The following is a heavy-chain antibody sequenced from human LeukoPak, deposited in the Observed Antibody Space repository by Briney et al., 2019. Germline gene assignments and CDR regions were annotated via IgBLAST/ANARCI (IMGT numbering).Heavy chain of an antibody. V-gene: IGHV3-48*03. D-gene: IGHD3-10*01. Sequence: GGSLRLSCAASGFTFSSYEMNWVRQAPGKGLEWVSYISSSGSTIYYADSVKGRFTISRDNSKNTLYLQMNSLRAEDTAVYYCAKDKNYNGSGSYHYWGQGTLVTVSS. CDR3: AKDKNYNGSGSYHY. J-gene: IGHJ4*02. CDR2: ISSSGSTI. CDR1: GFTFSSYE.